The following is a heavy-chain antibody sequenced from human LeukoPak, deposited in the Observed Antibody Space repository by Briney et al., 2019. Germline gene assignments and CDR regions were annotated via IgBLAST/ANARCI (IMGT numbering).Heavy chain of an antibody. CDR2: IGGSAGT. Sequence: GGSLRLSCAASGFTSSTYVMTWVRQAPGKGLEWVSAIGGSAGTYYADSVTGRFTVSRDNSKNTLYLQMNSLRDEDTAVYYCARYTSRWFEDYWGQGTLVTVSS. J-gene: IGHJ4*02. V-gene: IGHV3-23*01. CDR1: GFTSSTYV. CDR3: ARYTSRWFEDY. D-gene: IGHD6-13*01.